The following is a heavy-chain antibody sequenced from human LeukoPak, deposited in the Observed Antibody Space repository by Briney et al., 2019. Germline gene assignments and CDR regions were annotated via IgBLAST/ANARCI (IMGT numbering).Heavy chain of an antibody. V-gene: IGHV4-39*07. CDR3: ARYSGTHSRNFDC. CDR1: GGSISSSSYY. D-gene: IGHD1-26*01. CDR2: IYYSGST. J-gene: IGHJ4*02. Sequence: PSETLSLTCTVSGGSISSSSYYWGWIRQPPGKGLEWIGSIYYSGSTYYNPSLKSRVTISVDTSKNQFSLKLSSVTAADTAVYYCARYSGTHSRNFDCWGQGTLVTVSS.